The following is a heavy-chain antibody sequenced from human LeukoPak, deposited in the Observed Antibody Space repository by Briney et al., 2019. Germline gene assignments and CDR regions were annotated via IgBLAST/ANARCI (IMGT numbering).Heavy chain of an antibody. CDR3: ARGLGYSYGPPYY. Sequence: GGSLRLSCAASGFTFSSYSMNWVRQAPGKGLEWVSSISSSSSYIYYADSVKGRFTISRDNAKNSLYLQMNSLRAGDTAVYYCARGLGYSYGPPYYWGQGTLVTVSS. CDR2: ISSSSSYI. J-gene: IGHJ4*02. CDR1: GFTFSSYS. V-gene: IGHV3-21*01. D-gene: IGHD5-18*01.